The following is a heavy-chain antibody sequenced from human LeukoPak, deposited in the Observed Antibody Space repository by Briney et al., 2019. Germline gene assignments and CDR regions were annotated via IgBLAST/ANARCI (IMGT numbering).Heavy chain of an antibody. J-gene: IGHJ3*02. CDR1: GYSISSGYY. V-gene: IGHV4-38-2*02. CDR3: ARDSRDETAFDI. Sequence: PSETLSLTCTVSGYSISSGYYWGWIRQPPGKGLEWIGSIYHSGSTYYNPSLKSRVTISVDTSKNQFSLKLSSVTAADTAVYYCARDSRDETAFDIWGQGAMVTVSS. D-gene: IGHD2-21*01. CDR2: IYHSGST.